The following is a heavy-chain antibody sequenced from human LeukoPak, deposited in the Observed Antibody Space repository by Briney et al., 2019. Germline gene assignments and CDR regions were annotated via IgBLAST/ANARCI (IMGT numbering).Heavy chain of an antibody. CDR1: GYTFNGHY. J-gene: IGHJ4*02. V-gene: IGHV1-2*02. Sequence: ASVKVSCKASGYTFNGHYIHWVRQAPGQGLEWMGWINPNSGGTNYAQKLQGRVTMTRDTSTNTVYMELSRLTSDDTAVYYCARDRAKYNSNDYFDYWGQGTLVTVSS. D-gene: IGHD5-24*01. CDR2: INPNSGGT. CDR3: ARDRAKYNSNDYFDY.